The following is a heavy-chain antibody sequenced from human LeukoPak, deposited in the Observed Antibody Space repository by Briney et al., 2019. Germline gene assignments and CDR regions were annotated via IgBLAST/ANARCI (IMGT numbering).Heavy chain of an antibody. J-gene: IGHJ5*02. Sequence: ASVKVSCKASGYTFTSYDINWVRQATGQGLEWMGWRNPNSGNTGYAQKFQGRVTMSRNTSISTAYMELSSLRSEDTAVYYCARGLYAEYSGSFTSEFDPWGQGTLVTVSS. D-gene: IGHD6-13*01. CDR1: GYTFTSYD. CDR3: ARGLYAEYSGSFTSEFDP. CDR2: RNPNSGNT. V-gene: IGHV1-8*01.